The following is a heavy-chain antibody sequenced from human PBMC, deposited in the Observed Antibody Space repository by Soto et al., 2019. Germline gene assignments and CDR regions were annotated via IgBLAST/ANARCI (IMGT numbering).Heavy chain of an antibody. CDR1: GFTFSNYA. Sequence: LRLSCAASGFTFSNYAMSWVRQAPGKGLEWVSGIGGRGTSSYYTDSVKGRFAISRDNSYNTLFLQLHSLRAEDTAVYYCAKSRYADSSGDYYDFWGQGTRVTVSS. V-gene: IGHV3-23*01. CDR2: IGGRGTSS. CDR3: AKSRYADSSGDYYDF. D-gene: IGHD3-22*01. J-gene: IGHJ4*02.